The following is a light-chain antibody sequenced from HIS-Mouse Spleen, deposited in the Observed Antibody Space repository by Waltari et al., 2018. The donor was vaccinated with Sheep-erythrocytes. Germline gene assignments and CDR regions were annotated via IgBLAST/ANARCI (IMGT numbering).Light chain of an antibody. V-gene: IGLV3-1*01. Sequence: SYELTQPPSVSVSPGQTASITCSGDKLGDKYACWYQQKPGQSPVLVIYQDSKRPSGIPERFSGSKSGNTASLTISGLQAEDEADYYCSSYTSSSTYVFGTGTKVTVL. CDR1: KLGDKY. J-gene: IGLJ1*01. CDR2: QDS. CDR3: SSYTSSSTYV.